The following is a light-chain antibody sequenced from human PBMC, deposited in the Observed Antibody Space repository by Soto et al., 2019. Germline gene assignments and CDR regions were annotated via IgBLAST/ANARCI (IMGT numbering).Light chain of an antibody. CDR2: DVS. Sequence: QSALAQPASVSGSPGQSITISCTGPSSDVGGYNYVSWYQQHPGKAPKLMIYDVSNRPSGVSIRFSGSKSDNTASLTISGLQAEDEADYYCGSYASSNTLGVFGTGTKVTVL. V-gene: IGLV2-14*01. CDR3: GSYASSNTLGV. CDR1: SSDVGGYNY. J-gene: IGLJ1*01.